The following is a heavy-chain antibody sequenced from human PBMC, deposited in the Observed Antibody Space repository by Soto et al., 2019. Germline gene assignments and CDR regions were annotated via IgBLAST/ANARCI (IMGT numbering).Heavy chain of an antibody. V-gene: IGHV3-30*18. CDR1: GFTFSSHG. D-gene: IGHD6-19*01. CDR2: ISYDGSNK. J-gene: IGHJ4*02. Sequence: QVQLVESGGGVVQPGRSLRLSCAASGFTFSSHGMQWVRQAPGKGLEWVAFISYDGSNKYYADSVKGRFTISRDKSKNTLSLQMNSLRAEDTAVYYCAKGAHSSGLPKFDYWGQGTLVTVSS. CDR3: AKGAHSSGLPKFDY.